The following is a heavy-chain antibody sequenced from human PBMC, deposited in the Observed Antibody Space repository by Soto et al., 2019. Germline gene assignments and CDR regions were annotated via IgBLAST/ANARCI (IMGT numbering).Heavy chain of an antibody. D-gene: IGHD6-13*01. CDR3: ASHRSGGYSSSCYRARFDS. CDR2: INHSGST. V-gene: IGHV4-34*01. CDR1: GGSFSGYY. Sequence: QVQLQQWGAGLLKPSETLSLTCAVYGGSFSGYYWSWIRQPPGKGLEWIGEINHSGSTNYNPSLKSRVTISVDTSKNQFSLQRSSVTAADTAVYYCASHRSGGYSSSCYRARFDSWGQGTLVTVSS. J-gene: IGHJ4*02.